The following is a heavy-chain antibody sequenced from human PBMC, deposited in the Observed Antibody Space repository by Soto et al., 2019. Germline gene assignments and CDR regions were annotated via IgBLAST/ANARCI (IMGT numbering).Heavy chain of an antibody. V-gene: IGHV4-34*01. CDR1: GGSFSGYY. CDR3: ARGPAKWPTNWFDP. D-gene: IGHD2-2*01. J-gene: IGHJ5*02. CDR2: INHSGST. Sequence: PSETLSLTCAVYGGSFSGYYWSWIRQPPGKGLEWIGEINHSGSTNYNPSLKSRVTISVDTSKNQFSLKLSSVTAADTAVYYCARGPAKWPTNWFDPWGQGTLVTVSS.